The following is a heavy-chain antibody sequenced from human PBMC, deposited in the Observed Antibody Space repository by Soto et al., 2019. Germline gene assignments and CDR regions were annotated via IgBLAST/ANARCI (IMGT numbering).Heavy chain of an antibody. V-gene: IGHV3-30*18. CDR2: ISYDGSSK. CDR1: GFTFSSYG. Sequence: LRLSCAASGFTFSSYGMHWVRQAPGKGLEWVAVISYDGSSKYYADSVKGRFTISRDNSKNTLYLQMNSLRAEDTAVYYCAKDQDFWLPDYYYYGMDVWGQGTTVTVSS. J-gene: IGHJ6*02. CDR3: AKDQDFWLPDYYYYGMDV. D-gene: IGHD3-3*01.